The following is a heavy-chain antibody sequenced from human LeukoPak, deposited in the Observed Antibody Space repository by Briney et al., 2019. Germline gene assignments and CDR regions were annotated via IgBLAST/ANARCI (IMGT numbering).Heavy chain of an antibody. CDR3: ARAITMVREGVHH. V-gene: IGHV3-30*04. D-gene: IGHD3-10*01. J-gene: IGHJ5*02. CDR1: GFTFSSYT. Sequence: PGGSLRLSCPVSGFTFSSYTMHWVRQAPGKGLEWVAVISYDGSNKYYADSVKGRFTISRDNSKNTLYLQMNSLRAEDTAVYYCARAITMVREGVHHWGEGTLVTVSS. CDR2: ISYDGSNK.